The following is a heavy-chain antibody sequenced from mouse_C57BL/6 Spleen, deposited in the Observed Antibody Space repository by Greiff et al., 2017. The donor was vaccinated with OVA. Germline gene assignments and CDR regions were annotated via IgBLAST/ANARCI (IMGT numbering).Heavy chain of an antibody. Sequence: VQGVESGAELVRPGTSVKVSCKASGYAFTNYLIEWVKQRPGQGLEWIGVINPGSGGTHYNEKFKGKATLTAEKSSSTAYMQLSSLTSEDSAFYCCARPAYYGNPYAMDYWGQGTSVTVSS. V-gene: IGHV1-54*01. CDR1: GYAFTNYL. D-gene: IGHD2-10*01. CDR3: ARPAYYGNPYAMDY. CDR2: INPGSGGT. J-gene: IGHJ4*01.